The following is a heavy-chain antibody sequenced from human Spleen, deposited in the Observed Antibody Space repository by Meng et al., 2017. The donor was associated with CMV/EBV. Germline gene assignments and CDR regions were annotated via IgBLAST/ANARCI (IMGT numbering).Heavy chain of an antibody. CDR2: IYIGGST. V-gene: IGHV3-53*01. CDR1: GLTVSSNY. D-gene: IGHD2/OR15-2a*01. CDR3: ARETQFNTFDF. Sequence: GESLKISCAASGLTVSSNYMTWVRQAPGKGLEWVSDIYIGGSTYYADSVKGRLTISRDNSKNTLYLQMNSLRAEDTAVYYCARETQFNTFDFWGQGTVVTVSS. J-gene: IGHJ3*01.